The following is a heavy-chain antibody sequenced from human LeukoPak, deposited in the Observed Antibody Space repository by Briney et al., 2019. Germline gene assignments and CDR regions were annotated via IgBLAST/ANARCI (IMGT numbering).Heavy chain of an antibody. V-gene: IGHV3-23*01. D-gene: IGHD3-22*01. CDR2: VSGSGGST. J-gene: IGHJ4*02. Sequence: GGSLRLSCAASGFTFSSYAMSWVRQAPGKGLEWVSAVSGSGGSTYYADSVKGRFTISRDNSKNTLYLQMNSLRAEDTAVYYCAKDYYHDSSGYYYFDYWGQGTLVTVSS. CDR3: AKDYYHDSSGYYYFDY. CDR1: GFTFSSYA.